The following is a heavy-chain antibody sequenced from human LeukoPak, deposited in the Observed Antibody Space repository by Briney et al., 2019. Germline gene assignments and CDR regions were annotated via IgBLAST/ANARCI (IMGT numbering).Heavy chain of an antibody. CDR3: ANLVVGTFWLDL. V-gene: IGHV3-23*01. D-gene: IGHD6-19*01. Sequence: GGSLRLSCAASGFTFSSYAMSWVRQAPGKGLEWVSAISGSGGSTYYADSVKGRFTISRDNPKNTLYLQMNSLRAEDTAVYYCANLVVGTFWLDLWGEGTLVSVSS. CDR2: ISGSGGST. CDR1: GFTFSSYA. J-gene: IGHJ5*02.